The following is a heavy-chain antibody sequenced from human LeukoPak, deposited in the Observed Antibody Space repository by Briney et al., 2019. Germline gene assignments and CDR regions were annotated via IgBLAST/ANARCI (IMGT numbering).Heavy chain of an antibody. CDR2: IRYDGSNK. Sequence: GSLGLSCAASGFTFSAYTMNWVRQAPGKGLEWVAFIRYDGSNKYYADSVKGRFTISRDNSKNTLYLQMSSLRAEDTAVYYCAKGYGGTSENYYYYYMDDWGKGTTVTVSS. CDR1: GFTFSAYT. J-gene: IGHJ6*03. V-gene: IGHV3-30*02. CDR3: AKGYGGTSENYYYYYMDD. D-gene: IGHD4-23*01.